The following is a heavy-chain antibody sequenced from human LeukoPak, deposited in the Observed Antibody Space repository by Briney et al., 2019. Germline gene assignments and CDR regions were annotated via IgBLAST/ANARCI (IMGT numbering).Heavy chain of an antibody. CDR2: IIPIFGTA. V-gene: IGHV1-69*06. D-gene: IGHD5-24*01. CDR3: ASTDGYNHFDY. J-gene: IGHJ4*02. Sequence: SVKVSCKASGGTFSSYAISWVRQAPGQGLEWMGGIIPIFGTANYAQKFQGRVTITADKSTSTAYMELSSLRSEDTAVYYCASTDGYNHFDYWGQGTLVTVSS. CDR1: GGTFSSYA.